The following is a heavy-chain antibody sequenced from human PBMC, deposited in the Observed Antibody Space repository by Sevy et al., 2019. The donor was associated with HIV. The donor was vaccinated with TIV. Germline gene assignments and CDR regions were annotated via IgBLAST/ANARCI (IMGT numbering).Heavy chain of an antibody. CDR2: ISGSGIT. V-gene: IGHV3-11*01. CDR1: GFIFSDYY. D-gene: IGHD2-2*03. CDR3: ARDPLLGIAREVARGGY. Sequence: GGSLRLSCSGSGFIFSDYYMSWIRQAPGRGLEWVSYISGSGITYYADSVEGRFTISRDNARNSPYLQMNSLRADDTAVYYCARDPLLGIAREVARGGYWGQGTLVTVSS. J-gene: IGHJ4*02.